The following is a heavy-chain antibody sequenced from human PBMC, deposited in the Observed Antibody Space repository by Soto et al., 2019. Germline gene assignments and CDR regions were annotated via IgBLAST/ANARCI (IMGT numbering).Heavy chain of an antibody. CDR1: GGSFSGYY. D-gene: IGHD2-15*01. CDR2: INHSGST. J-gene: IGHJ6*02. CDR3: ERGVVVVAATVYYYGMDV. Sequence: QVQLQQWGAGLLKPSETLSLTCAVYGGSFSGYYWSWIRQPPGKGLEWIGEINHSGSTNYNPSLKSRVPISVDTSKNQFSLKLSSVTAADTAVYYCERGVVVVAATVYYYGMDVWGQGTTVTVSS. V-gene: IGHV4-34*01.